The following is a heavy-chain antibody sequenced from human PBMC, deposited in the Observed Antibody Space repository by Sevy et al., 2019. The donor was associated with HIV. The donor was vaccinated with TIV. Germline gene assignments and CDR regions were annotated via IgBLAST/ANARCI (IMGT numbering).Heavy chain of an antibody. CDR3: AGDQRERIDY. J-gene: IGHJ4*02. CDR1: GFTFSTYA. CDR2: VSSDGSEI. V-gene: IGHV3-30-3*01. Sequence: GGSLRLSCAVSGFTFSTYAMHWVRQAPGKGLECVAIVSSDGSEINYADSVKGRFTISRDNSRNTLYLQMNSLRTEDTAQYYSAGDQRERIDYWGQGTLVTVSS. D-gene: IGHD1-26*01.